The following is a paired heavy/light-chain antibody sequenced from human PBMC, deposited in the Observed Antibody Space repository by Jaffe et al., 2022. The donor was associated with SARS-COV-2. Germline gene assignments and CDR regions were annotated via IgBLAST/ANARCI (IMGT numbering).Heavy chain of an antibody. CDR3: ARGQAQSFGELFAPREIDY. J-gene: IGHJ4*02. CDR1: GGSFSDYY. CDR2: VGPRGRT. V-gene: IGHV4-34*01. Sequence: QVQLQQWGAELLKPSQTLSLTCAVYGGSFSDYYWTWIRQPPGKGLEWIGEVGPRGRTYYNPSLKSRVTISTDTSKNQFSLKLTSVTAADTAVYYCARGQAQSFGELFAPREIDYWGQGMLVTVSS. D-gene: IGHD3-10*01.
Light chain of an antibody. CDR2: VAS. CDR1: QVIRND. CDR3: LQYNTYPLT. V-gene: IGKV1-17*01. Sequence: DIQMTQSPSSLSASVGDRVTITCRASQVIRNDLGWYQQKPGKAPKLLIYVASSLQSGVPSRFSGSGSGTEFTLTISSLQPEDFATYYCLQYNTYPLTFGQGTRVEIK. J-gene: IGKJ1*01.